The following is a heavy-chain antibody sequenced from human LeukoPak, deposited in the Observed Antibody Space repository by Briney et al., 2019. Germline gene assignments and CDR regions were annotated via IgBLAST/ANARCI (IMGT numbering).Heavy chain of an antibody. J-gene: IGHJ5*02. Sequence: PSETLSLTCTVSGGSISSGTYYWYWIRQPAGKGLEWIGRIYTSGITNYNPSLKSRVTIPVDTSKNQFSLKLTSVTASDTAVYYCARLPDPWGQGTLVTVSS. CDR2: IYTSGIT. CDR3: ARLPDP. V-gene: IGHV4-61*02. CDR1: GGSISSGTYY.